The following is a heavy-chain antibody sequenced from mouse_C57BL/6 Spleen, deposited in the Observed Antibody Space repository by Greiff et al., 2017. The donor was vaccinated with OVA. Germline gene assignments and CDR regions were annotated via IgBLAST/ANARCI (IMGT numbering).Heavy chain of an antibody. CDR1: GYSFTGYY. CDR3: ARNYDYDAYYFDY. Sequence: EVQLQESGPELVKPGASVKISCKASGYSFTGYYMNWVKQSPEKSLEWIGEINPSTGGTTYNQKFKAKATLTVDKSSSTAYMQLKSLTSEDSAVYYCARNYDYDAYYFDYWGQGTTLTVSS. CDR2: INPSTGGT. D-gene: IGHD2-4*01. V-gene: IGHV1-42*01. J-gene: IGHJ2*01.